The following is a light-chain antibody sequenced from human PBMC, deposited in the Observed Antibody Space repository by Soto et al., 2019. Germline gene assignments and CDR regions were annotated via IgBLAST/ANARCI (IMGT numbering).Light chain of an antibody. CDR2: LNSDGSH. CDR1: SGHSSYA. V-gene: IGLV4-69*01. J-gene: IGLJ1*01. Sequence: QLVLTQSPSASASLGASVKLTCTLSSGHSSYAIAWHQQQPEKGPRYLMKLNSDGSHRKGDGIPDRFSGSSSGAERYLTISSLQSEDEADYYCQTWGTGIQAFGTGTKLTVL. CDR3: QTWGTGIQA.